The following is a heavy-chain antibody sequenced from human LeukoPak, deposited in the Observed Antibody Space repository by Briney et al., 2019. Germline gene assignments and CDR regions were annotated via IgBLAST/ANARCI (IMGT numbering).Heavy chain of an antibody. J-gene: IGHJ4*02. V-gene: IGHV3-74*01. Sequence: GGSLRLSCAVSRFTFRSYWMSWVRQAPGKGPMWVSRICPDGPVTNYADSVKARFSISRDNARNTVYLQMNSLRAEDTAIYYCVRDFRSADYWGQGTLVTVSS. CDR1: RFTFRSYW. CDR3: VRDFRSADY. CDR2: ICPDGPVT.